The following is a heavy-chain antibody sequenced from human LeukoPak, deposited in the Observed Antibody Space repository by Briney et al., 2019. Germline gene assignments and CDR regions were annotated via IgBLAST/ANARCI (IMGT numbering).Heavy chain of an antibody. D-gene: IGHD5-18*01. Sequence: GGSLRLSCAASGFTFSNYWMHWVRQAPGKGLVWVSRINTDGSSTNYADSVKGRFTISRDNAKNSLYLQMNSLRAEDTAVYYCARSDTAMVNDAFDIWGQGTMVTVSS. CDR3: ARSDTAMVNDAFDI. CDR2: INTDGSST. V-gene: IGHV3-74*01. CDR1: GFTFSNYW. J-gene: IGHJ3*02.